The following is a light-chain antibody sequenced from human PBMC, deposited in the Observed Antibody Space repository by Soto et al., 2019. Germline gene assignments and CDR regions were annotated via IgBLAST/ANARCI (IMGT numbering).Light chain of an antibody. CDR3: CSYAGAYIWM. CDR2: DVT. Sequence: QSVLTQPRSVSGSPGQSVTISCTGTSSDVGGYDYVSWCQQHPGKAPKLLIYDVTRRPSGVPDRFSGSKSGNTASLTISGLQAEDEADYYCCSYAGAYIWMFGGGTKLTVL. J-gene: IGLJ3*02. CDR1: SSDVGGYDY. V-gene: IGLV2-11*01.